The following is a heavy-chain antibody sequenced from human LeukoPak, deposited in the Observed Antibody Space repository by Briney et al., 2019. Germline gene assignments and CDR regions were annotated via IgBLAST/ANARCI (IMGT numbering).Heavy chain of an antibody. CDR1: GFTFSSYA. D-gene: IGHD3-10*01. V-gene: IGHV3-23*01. Sequence: GGSLRLSCAASGFTFSSYAMCWVRQAPGKGLEWDSGLTGSGGNTYYADSVKGRFTISRDNSKNTLSLQMNSLRAEDAAVYYCVKFRGIQHYNYHMDVWGKGTTVTVSS. CDR2: LTGSGGNT. CDR3: VKFRGIQHYNYHMDV. J-gene: IGHJ6*03.